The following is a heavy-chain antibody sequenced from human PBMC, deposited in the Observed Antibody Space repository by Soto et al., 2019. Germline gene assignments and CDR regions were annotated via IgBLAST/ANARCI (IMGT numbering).Heavy chain of an antibody. CDR1: GGSISTVDYW. D-gene: IGHD3-9*01. Sequence: QVQLQESGPGLVKPSQTLSLTCTVSGGSISTVDYWWSWIRQSPDMGLEWIGHIYDGGRTYNNPSIESRLSVYVDTLSTQHFLTLSSVSAADTAFYYCTRGPTGDKVDVRGQRTLV. V-gene: IGHV4-30-4*01. J-gene: IGHJ4*02. CDR2: IYDGGRT. CDR3: TRGPTGDKVDV.